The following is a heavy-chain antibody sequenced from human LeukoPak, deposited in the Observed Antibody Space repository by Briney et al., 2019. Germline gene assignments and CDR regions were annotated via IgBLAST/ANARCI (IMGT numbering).Heavy chain of an antibody. CDR3: ARDYYDFWSGYYTGFDY. D-gene: IGHD3-3*01. CDR2: ISTDGNNT. V-gene: IGHV3-74*01. Sequence: GGSLRLSCAASGFTFSAYWMHWVRQVPGKGLVWVSRISTDGNNTNYADSVKGRFTISRDNAKNSLYLQMNSLRAEDTAVYYCARDYYDFWSGYYTGFDYWGQGTLVTVSS. CDR1: GFTFSAYW. J-gene: IGHJ4*02.